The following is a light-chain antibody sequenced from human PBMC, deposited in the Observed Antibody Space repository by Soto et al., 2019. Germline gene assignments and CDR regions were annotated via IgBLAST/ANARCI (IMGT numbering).Light chain of an antibody. J-gene: IGKJ2*01. CDR3: QQSSNIPYT. CDR1: QTISTY. Sequence: DIQMTQSPSSLSASVGDRVTITCRASQTISTYLNWYQQNPGKAPKLLIYAASSLQSGFPSRFSGSGSGTDFTLTISSLQPEDFATYYCQQSSNIPYTFGQGTKLEIK. V-gene: IGKV1-39*01. CDR2: AAS.